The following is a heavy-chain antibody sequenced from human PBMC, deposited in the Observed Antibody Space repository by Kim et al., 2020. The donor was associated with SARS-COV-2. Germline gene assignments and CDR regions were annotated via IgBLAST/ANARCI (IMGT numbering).Heavy chain of an antibody. CDR1: GGSFSGYY. CDR3: ARDPRISMIVVVITTPPRLDAFDI. V-gene: IGHV4-34*01. J-gene: IGHJ3*02. CDR2: INHSGST. Sequence: SETLSLTCAVYGGSFSGYYWSWIRQPPGKGLEWIGEINHSGSTNYNPSLKSRVTISVDTSKNQFSLKLSSVTAADTAVYYCARDPRISMIVVVITTPPRLDAFDIWGQGTMVTVSS. D-gene: IGHD3-22*01.